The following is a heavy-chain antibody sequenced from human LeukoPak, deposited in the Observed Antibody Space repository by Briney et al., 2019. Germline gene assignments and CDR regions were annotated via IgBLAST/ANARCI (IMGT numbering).Heavy chain of an antibody. CDR3: ARKSTSSWSFDY. D-gene: IGHD6-13*01. CDR1: GGSISGFS. CDR2: IYYSGST. V-gene: IGHV4-59*08. Sequence: SETLSLTCTVSGGSISGFSWSWIRQPPGKGLEWIGYIYYSGSTDYNPSLKSRVTMSVDMSKNQFSPKLISMTAADTAVYYCARKSTSSWSFDYWGQGTLVTVSS. J-gene: IGHJ4*02.